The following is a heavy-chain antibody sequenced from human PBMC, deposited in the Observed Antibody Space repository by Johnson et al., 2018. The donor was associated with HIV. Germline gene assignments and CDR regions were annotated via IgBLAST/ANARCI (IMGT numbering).Heavy chain of an antibody. Sequence: QVQLVESGGGVVQPGRSLRLSCAASGFTFSSYAMHWVRQAPGKGLEWVAVISYDGSNKYYADSVKGRFTISRDNSKNTLYLQMNSLRAEDTAVYYCARDGGDCSSTSCLGSSGVYDTSHAFDIWGQGTMVTVSS. J-gene: IGHJ3*02. V-gene: IGHV3-30-3*01. CDR2: ISYDGSNK. D-gene: IGHD2-2*01. CDR1: GFTFSSYA. CDR3: ARDGGDCSSTSCLGSSGVYDTSHAFDI.